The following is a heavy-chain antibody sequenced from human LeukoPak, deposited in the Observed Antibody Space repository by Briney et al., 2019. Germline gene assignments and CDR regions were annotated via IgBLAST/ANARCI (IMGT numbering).Heavy chain of an antibody. Sequence: ASVKVSCKASGYTFTSYGISWVRQAPGQGLEWMGWISTYNGNTNYAQKLQGRVTMTTDTSTSTAYMELRSLRFDDTAVYYCASGDEYSSSSRSFDYRGQGTLVTVSS. D-gene: IGHD6-6*01. J-gene: IGHJ4*02. CDR2: ISTYNGNT. CDR1: GYTFTSYG. V-gene: IGHV1-18*01. CDR3: ASGDEYSSSSRSFDY.